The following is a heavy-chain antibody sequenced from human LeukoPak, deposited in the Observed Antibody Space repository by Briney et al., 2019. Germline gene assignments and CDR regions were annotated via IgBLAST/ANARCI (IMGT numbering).Heavy chain of an antibody. Sequence: SVKVSCKASGGTFSSYAISWVRQAPGQGLEWMGRIIPIFGTANYAQKLQGRVTMTTDTSTSTAYMELRSLRSDDTAVYYCARDPLGYDFWSGYRGWFDPWGQGTLVTVSS. CDR3: ARDPLGYDFWSGYRGWFDP. V-gene: IGHV1-69*05. CDR2: IIPIFGTA. J-gene: IGHJ5*02. CDR1: GGTFSSYA. D-gene: IGHD3-3*01.